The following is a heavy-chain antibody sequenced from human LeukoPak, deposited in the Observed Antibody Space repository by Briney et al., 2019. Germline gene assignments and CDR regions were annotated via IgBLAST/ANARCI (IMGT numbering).Heavy chain of an antibody. CDR1: GFTFSSYS. J-gene: IGHJ6*02. CDR3: ARVGSRADYGDSRYYYYYYGMDV. Sequence: GGSLRLSCAASGFTFSSYSMNWVRQAPGKGLEWVSYISSSSSTIYYADSVKGRFTISRDIAKNSLYLQMNSLRAEDTAVYYCARVGSRADYGDSRYYYYYYGMDVWGQGTTVTVSS. V-gene: IGHV3-48*01. CDR2: ISSSSSTI. D-gene: IGHD4-17*01.